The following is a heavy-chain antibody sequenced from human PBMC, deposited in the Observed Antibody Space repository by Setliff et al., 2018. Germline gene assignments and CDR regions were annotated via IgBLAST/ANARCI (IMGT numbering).Heavy chain of an antibody. CDR3: AKVRGVRDADAFDI. CDR2: ISWNSGSI. D-gene: IGHD3-10*01. Sequence: SLRLSCAASGFTFDDYAMHWVRQAPGKGLEWVSGISWNSGSIGYADSVKGRFTISRDNAKNSLYLQMNSLRAEDTALYYCAKVRGVRDADAFDIWGQGTMVTVSS. V-gene: IGHV3-9*01. J-gene: IGHJ3*02. CDR1: GFTFDDYA.